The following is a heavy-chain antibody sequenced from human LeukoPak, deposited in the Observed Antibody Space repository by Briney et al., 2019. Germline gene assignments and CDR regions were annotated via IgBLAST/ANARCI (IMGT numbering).Heavy chain of an antibody. CDR3: ARDLVAYCGGDCYSNGMDV. Sequence: SETLSLTCTVSDGSISSATYYWGWIRQPPNKGLDWIGSFFYTGSTYYSPSLKSRVTISVDTSENQLSLKLRSVTAADTAVYYCARDLVAYCGGDCYSNGMDVWGQGTTVTVSS. CDR2: FFYTGST. D-gene: IGHD2-21*02. J-gene: IGHJ6*02. V-gene: IGHV4-39*07. CDR1: DGSISSATYY.